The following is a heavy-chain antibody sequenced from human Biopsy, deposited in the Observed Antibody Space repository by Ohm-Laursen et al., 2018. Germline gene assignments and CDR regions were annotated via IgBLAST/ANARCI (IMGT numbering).Heavy chain of an antibody. CDR3: ARDIMNRIAGLVARSDVFDV. CDR2: ISPNSGGT. V-gene: IGHV1-2*02. J-gene: IGHJ3*01. CDR1: GYAVNDYF. Sequence: ASVKVSCKGSGYAVNDYFLHWLRQAPGQGPEWMGWISPNSGGTNYAQKFQGRVTMTTDTSTSTVYLELRRLISDDTAVYYCARDIMNRIAGLVARSDVFDVWGQGTLVTVS. D-gene: IGHD3-16*01.